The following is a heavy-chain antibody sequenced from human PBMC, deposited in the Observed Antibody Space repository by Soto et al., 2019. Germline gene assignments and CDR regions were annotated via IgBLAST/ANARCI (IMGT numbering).Heavy chain of an antibody. Sequence: EVQLVESGGGLVQPGGSLRLSCAASGLTFSTYAMNWVRQAPAKGPEWVSYISSSGDRVEYVDSVKGRFTISRDNARNSLYLQMNSLRVEDTAVYYCARYYNGPGDYWGQGTLVTVSS. CDR1: GLTFSTYA. V-gene: IGHV3-48*01. D-gene: IGHD2-8*01. CDR2: ISSSGDRV. CDR3: ARYYNGPGDY. J-gene: IGHJ4*02.